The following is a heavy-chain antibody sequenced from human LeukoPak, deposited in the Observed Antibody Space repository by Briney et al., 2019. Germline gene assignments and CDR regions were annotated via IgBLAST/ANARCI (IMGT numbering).Heavy chain of an antibody. CDR3: TERLYYGGKVNFDY. V-gene: IGHV3-15*01. Sequence: GGSLRLSCAASGFTFSNAWMSWVRQAPGKGLEWVGRIKSKTDGGTTDYAAPVKGRFTISRDDSKNTLYLQMNSLKTEDTAVYYCTERLYYGGKVNFDYWGQGTLVTVSS. J-gene: IGHJ4*02. D-gene: IGHD4-23*01. CDR1: GFTFSNAW. CDR2: IKSKTDGGTT.